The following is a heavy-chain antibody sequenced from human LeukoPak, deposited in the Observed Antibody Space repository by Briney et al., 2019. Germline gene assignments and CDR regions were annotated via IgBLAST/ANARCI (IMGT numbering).Heavy chain of an antibody. CDR2: IIPILGIA. Sequence: SVKVSCKASGGTFSSYAISWVRQAPGQGLEWMGRIIPILGIANYAQKFQGRVTITADKSTSAAYMELSSLRSEDTAVYYCARIPWDDSSGYKRDYWGQGTLVTVSS. D-gene: IGHD3-22*01. J-gene: IGHJ4*02. CDR1: GGTFSSYA. CDR3: ARIPWDDSSGYKRDY. V-gene: IGHV1-69*04.